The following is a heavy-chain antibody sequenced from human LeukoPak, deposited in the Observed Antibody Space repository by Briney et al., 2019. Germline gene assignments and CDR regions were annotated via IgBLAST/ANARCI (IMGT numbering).Heavy chain of an antibody. CDR2: IYYSGST. V-gene: IGHV4-30-4*08. CDR1: GFTFSSYS. CDR3: ARDSITFGGVIVQDY. J-gene: IGHJ4*02. Sequence: LRLSCAASGFTFSSYSMNWVRQPPGKGLEWIGYIYYSGSTYYNPSLKSRVTISVDTSKNQFSLKLSSVTAADTAVYYCARDSITFGGVIVQDYWGQGTLVTVSS. D-gene: IGHD3-16*02.